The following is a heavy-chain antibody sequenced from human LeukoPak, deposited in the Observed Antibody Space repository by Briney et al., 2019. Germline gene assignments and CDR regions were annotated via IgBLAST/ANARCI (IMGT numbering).Heavy chain of an antibody. CDR1: GGSFSGYY. D-gene: IGHD2-2*02. CDR3: AMGYCSSTSCDRWFYYGVDV. Sequence: SETLSLTCAVYGGSFSGYYWSWIRQPPGKGLEWIGEINHSGSTSYNPSLKSRVTISVDTSKNQFSLKLSSVTAADTAVYYCAMGYCSSTSCDRWFYYGVDVWGQGTTVTVSS. J-gene: IGHJ6*02. V-gene: IGHV4-34*01. CDR2: INHSGST.